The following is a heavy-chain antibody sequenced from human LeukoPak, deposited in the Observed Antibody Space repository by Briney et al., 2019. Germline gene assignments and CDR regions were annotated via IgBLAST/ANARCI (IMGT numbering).Heavy chain of an antibody. CDR1: GYSIRNSNYY. D-gene: IGHD3-22*01. Sequence: PSETLSLTCTVSGYSIRNSNYYWAWIRQPPGKGLEWIANVYHSGSTDYNPSLESRVTISVDTSKNHFSLKLTSVTAADTAVYFCARRSHHFYDGSGYSQDTFFDYWGRGMLVTVSS. CDR3: ARRSHHFYDGSGYSQDTFFDY. V-gene: IGHV4-39*02. CDR2: VYHSGST. J-gene: IGHJ4*02.